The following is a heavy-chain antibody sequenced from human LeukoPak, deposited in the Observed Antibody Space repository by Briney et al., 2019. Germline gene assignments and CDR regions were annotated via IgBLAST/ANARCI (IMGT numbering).Heavy chain of an antibody. CDR3: ARVYSSGWCHYYYYYMDV. Sequence: GGSLRLSCAASGFTFSSYAMSWVRQAPGKGLEWVSAISGSGGSTYYADSVKGRFTISRDNAKNSLYLQMNSLRAEDTAVYYCARVYSSGWCHYYYYYMDVWGKGTTVTISS. D-gene: IGHD6-19*01. V-gene: IGHV3-23*01. CDR1: GFTFSSYA. CDR2: ISGSGGST. J-gene: IGHJ6*03.